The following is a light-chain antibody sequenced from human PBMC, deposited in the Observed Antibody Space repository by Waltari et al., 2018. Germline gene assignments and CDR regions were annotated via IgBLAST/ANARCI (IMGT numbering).Light chain of an antibody. J-gene: IGLJ3*02. CDR2: DNS. V-gene: IGLV1-51*01. CDR3: GTWDSSLSAAV. Sequence: QSVLTQPPSVSAAPGQKVTISCSGSTSNIRSNYVSWYQQLPGTAPKLLIYDNSRRPSGIPDRFSASKSGTSATLDITGLQTGDEADYYCGTWDSSLSAAVFGGGTKLIAL. CDR1: TSNIRSNY.